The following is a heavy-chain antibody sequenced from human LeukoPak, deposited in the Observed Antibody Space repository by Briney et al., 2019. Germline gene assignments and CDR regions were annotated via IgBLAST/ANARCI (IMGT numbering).Heavy chain of an antibody. CDR2: INPNSGGT. CDR1: GYTFTGYY. D-gene: IGHD3-10*01. V-gene: IGHV1-2*02. J-gene: IGHJ6*03. Sequence: GASVKVSCKASGYTFTGYYMRWVRQAPGQGLEWMGWINPNSGGTNYAQKFQGRVTMTRDTSISTAYMELSRLRSDDTAVYYCAREEVKRITMVRGAPYYYYYMDVWGKGTTVTISS. CDR3: AREEVKRITMVRGAPYYYYYMDV.